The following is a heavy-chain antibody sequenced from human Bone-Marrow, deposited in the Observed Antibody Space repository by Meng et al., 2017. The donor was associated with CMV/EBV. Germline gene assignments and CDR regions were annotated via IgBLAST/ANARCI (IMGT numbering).Heavy chain of an antibody. CDR3: ARDSKRGVPAAIYFQH. Sequence: GGSLRLSCAASGFTFSSYAMHWVRQAPGKGLEWVAVISYDGSNKYYADSVKGRFTISRDNSKNTLYLQMNSLRAEDTAVYYWARDSKRGVPAAIYFQHWGQGTVVTVPS. D-gene: IGHD2-2*01. CDR2: ISYDGSNK. CDR1: GFTFSSYA. V-gene: IGHV3-30-3*01. J-gene: IGHJ1*01.